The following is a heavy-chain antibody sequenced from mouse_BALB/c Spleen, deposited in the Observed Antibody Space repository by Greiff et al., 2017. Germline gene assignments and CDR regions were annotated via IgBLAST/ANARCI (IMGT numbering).Heavy chain of an antibody. CDR2: SRNKANDYTT. CDR3: ARDHYGSSFFAY. V-gene: IGHV7-1*02. Sequence: EVKLMESGGGLVQPGGSLRLSCATSGFTFSDFYMEWVRQPPGKRLEWIATSRNKANDYTTEYSASVKGRFIVSRDTSQSILYLQMNALRAEDTAIYYCARDHYGSSFFAYWGQGTLVTVSA. CDR1: GFTFSDFY. J-gene: IGHJ3*01. D-gene: IGHD1-1*01.